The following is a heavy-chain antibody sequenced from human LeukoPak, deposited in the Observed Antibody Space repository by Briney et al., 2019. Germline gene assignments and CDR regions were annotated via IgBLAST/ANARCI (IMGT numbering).Heavy chain of an antibody. CDR2: INPNSGGT. D-gene: IGHD1-26*01. V-gene: IGHV1-2*02. CDR3: AREGPSIVGTTGSYYYYYMDV. Sequence: ASVKVSCKASGYTFTGYYMHWVRQASGQGLEWMGWINPNSGGTNYAQKFQGRVTMTRDTSISTAYMELSRLRSDDTAVYYCAREGPSIVGTTGSYYYYYMDVWGKGTTVTVSS. CDR1: GYTFTGYY. J-gene: IGHJ6*03.